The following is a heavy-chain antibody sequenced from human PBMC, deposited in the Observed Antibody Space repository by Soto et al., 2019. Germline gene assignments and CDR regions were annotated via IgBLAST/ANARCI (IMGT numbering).Heavy chain of an antibody. D-gene: IGHD3-22*01. CDR2: INPNSGNT. CDR3: AREVTMIVDN. Sequence: ASVKVSCKASGYTFTSYYMHWVRQAPGQGLEWMGIINPNSGNTGYAQKFQGRVTMTRNTSISTAYMELSSLRSEDTAVYYCAREVTMIVDNWGQGTLVTVSS. CDR1: GYTFTSYY. J-gene: IGHJ4*02. V-gene: IGHV1-8*02.